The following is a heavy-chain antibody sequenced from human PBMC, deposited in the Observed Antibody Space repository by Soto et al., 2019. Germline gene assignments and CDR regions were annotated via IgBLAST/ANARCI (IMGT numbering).Heavy chain of an antibody. CDR2: FSASGGTA. CDR1: GFTFSNYA. V-gene: IGHV3-23*01. J-gene: IGHJ4*02. D-gene: IGHD2-8*02. Sequence: GSLSLSCAASGFTFSNYAMSWVRQAPGKGLEWVSVFSASGGTANYADSVKGRFILSRDNSKNTLSLQMDSLRAEDSATYYCAKEDTTGFSAYYFDFWGQGTPVTVSS. CDR3: AKEDTTGFSAYYFDF.